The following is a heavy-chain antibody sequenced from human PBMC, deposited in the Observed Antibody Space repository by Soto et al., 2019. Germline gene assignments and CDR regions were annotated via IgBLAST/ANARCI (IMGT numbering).Heavy chain of an antibody. CDR3: VREVGSNPDWIDP. J-gene: IGHJ5*02. Sequence: GGSLRLPFAAPGFTLSRYWMHWVRQVPGKGLVWVSRINSDGSDISYADSVKGRFTISRDNAKNTLYLQMNSLRAEDTAVYYCVREVGSNPDWIDPWGQGTLVTVSS. CDR1: GFTLSRYW. D-gene: IGHD1-26*01. CDR2: INSDGSDI. V-gene: IGHV3-74*01.